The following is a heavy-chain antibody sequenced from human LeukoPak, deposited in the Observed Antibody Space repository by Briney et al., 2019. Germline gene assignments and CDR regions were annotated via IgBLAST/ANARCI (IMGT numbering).Heavy chain of an antibody. CDR1: GGSVSSGSYY. D-gene: IGHD3-22*01. Sequence: SETLSLTCTVSGGSVSSGSYYWSWIRQPPGKGLEWIGYIYYSGSTNYNPSLKSRVTISVDTSKNQFSLKLSSVTAADTAVYYCARESPDYYDSSGYWVEAFDIWGQGTMVTVSS. CDR3: ARESPDYYDSSGYWVEAFDI. CDR2: IYYSGST. J-gene: IGHJ3*02. V-gene: IGHV4-61*01.